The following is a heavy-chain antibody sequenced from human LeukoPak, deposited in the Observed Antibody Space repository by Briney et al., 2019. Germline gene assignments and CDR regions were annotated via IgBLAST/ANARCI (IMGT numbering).Heavy chain of an antibody. Sequence: GRSLRLSCAASGFTFSSYAMHWVRQAPGKGLEWVAVISYDGSNEYYADSVKGRFTISRDNSKNTLYLQMNSLRAEDTAVYYCARGRYSSSSYYFDYWGQGTLVTVSS. V-gene: IGHV3-30-3*01. J-gene: IGHJ4*02. D-gene: IGHD6-13*01. CDR3: ARGRYSSSSYYFDY. CDR2: ISYDGSNE. CDR1: GFTFSSYA.